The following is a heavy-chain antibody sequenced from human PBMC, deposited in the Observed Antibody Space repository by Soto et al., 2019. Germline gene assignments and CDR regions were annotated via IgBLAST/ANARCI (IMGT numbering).Heavy chain of an antibody. J-gene: IGHJ6*03. CDR2: IYYSGST. CDR1: GGSISSYY. V-gene: IGHV4-59*08. Sequence: QVQLQESGPGLVKPSETLSLTCTVSGGSISSYYWSWIRQPPGKGLEWIGYIYYSGSTNYNPSLKSRVTISVDTSKNQFSLKLSSVTAADTAVYYCARHGPLDILTGYYFDYYYYYMDVWGKGTTVTVSS. D-gene: IGHD3-9*01. CDR3: ARHGPLDILTGYYFDYYYYYMDV.